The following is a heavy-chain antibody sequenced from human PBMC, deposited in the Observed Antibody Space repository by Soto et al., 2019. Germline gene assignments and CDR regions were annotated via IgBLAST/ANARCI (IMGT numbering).Heavy chain of an antibody. V-gene: IGHV1-69*01. Sequence: QVQLVQSGAEVMKPGSSVKVSCKASGVTFSNYAISWVRQDPGKGLEWMGGIIPVFSTPKYAQTFQGRVTITADPSTNTVYMELTALRSDATAMCYCEGGAFGVMSKLNFWSQGTLVTVSS. CDR1: GVTFSNYA. D-gene: IGHD3-3*01. CDR3: EGGAFGVMSKLNF. CDR2: IIPVFSTP. J-gene: IGHJ4*02.